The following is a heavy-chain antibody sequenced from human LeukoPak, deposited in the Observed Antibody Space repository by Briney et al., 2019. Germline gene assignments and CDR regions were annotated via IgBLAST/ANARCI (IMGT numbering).Heavy chain of an antibody. CDR2: INHSGST. CDR3: ARVYDSNRSGYFDY. Sequence: SETLSLTCAVYGGSFSDYYWNWIRQPPGKGLEWIGEINHSGSTNYNPSLKSRVTISVDTSKNQLSLKLSSVTAADTAVYYCARVYDSNRSGYFDYWGQGTLVTVSS. J-gene: IGHJ4*02. CDR1: GGSFSDYY. D-gene: IGHD3-22*01. V-gene: IGHV4-34*01.